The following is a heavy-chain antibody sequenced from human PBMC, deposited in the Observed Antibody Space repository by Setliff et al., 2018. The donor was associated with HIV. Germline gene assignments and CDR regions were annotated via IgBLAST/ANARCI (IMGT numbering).Heavy chain of an antibody. CDR2: LYYSGST. D-gene: IGHD6-19*01. J-gene: IGHJ4*02. CDR1: GGSISSHY. V-gene: IGHV4-59*11. CDR3: ARERPQSHFFDY. Sequence: PSETLSLTCTVSGGSISSHYWSWIRQPPGKGLEWIGSLYYSGSTVYNPSLKSPVTISLDASKTQFSLRLTSVTAADTAMYFCARERPQSHFFDYWGQGTLVTVSS.